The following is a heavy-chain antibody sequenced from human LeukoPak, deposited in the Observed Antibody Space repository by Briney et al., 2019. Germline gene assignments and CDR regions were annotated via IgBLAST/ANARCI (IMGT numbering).Heavy chain of an antibody. Sequence: GGSLRLSCAASGFIFSSYWMSWVRQAPGKGLEWVANIKQDGSENYYVDSVKGRFTISRDNAKNSLYLQMNSLRAEDTAVYYCTRLIWYFDYWGQGTLVTVSS. J-gene: IGHJ4*02. CDR2: IKQDGSEN. D-gene: IGHD2-15*01. CDR1: GFIFSSYW. CDR3: TRLIWYFDY. V-gene: IGHV3-7*01.